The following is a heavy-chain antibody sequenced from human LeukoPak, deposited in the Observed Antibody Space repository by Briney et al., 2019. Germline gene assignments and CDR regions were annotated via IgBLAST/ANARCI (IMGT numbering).Heavy chain of an antibody. V-gene: IGHV1-69*13. CDR2: IIPIFGTA. D-gene: IGHD5-12*01. CDR3: ARGGLSGYDYPPLVY. CDR1: GGTFSSYA. Sequence: SVKVSCKGSGGTFSSYAISWVRQAPGQGLEWMGGIIPIFGTANYAQKFQGRVTITADESTSTAYMELSSLRSEDTAVYYCARGGLSGYDYPPLVYWGQGTLVTVSS. J-gene: IGHJ4*02.